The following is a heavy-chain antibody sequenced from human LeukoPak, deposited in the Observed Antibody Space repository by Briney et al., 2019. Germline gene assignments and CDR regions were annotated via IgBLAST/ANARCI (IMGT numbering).Heavy chain of an antibody. D-gene: IGHD6-19*01. V-gene: IGHV4-59*01. CDR3: ARGSSGWYSHLGY. Sequence: SETLSLTCTVSGGSISSYYWNWIRQPPGKGLEWIGYIYYSGSTNYNPSLKSRVTISLDTSKNQFSLKPSSVTAADTAVYYCARGSSGWYSHLGYWGQGTLVTVSS. J-gene: IGHJ4*02. CDR2: IYYSGST. CDR1: GGSISSYY.